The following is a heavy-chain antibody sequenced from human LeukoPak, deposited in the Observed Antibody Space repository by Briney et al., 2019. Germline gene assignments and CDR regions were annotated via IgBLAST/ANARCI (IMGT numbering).Heavy chain of an antibody. CDR3: ARAHIMITFGGVIVRAWFDP. V-gene: IGHV1-18*01. Sequence: VASVKVSCKASGYTFTSYGISWVRQAPGQGLEWMGWISAYNGNTNYAQKLQGRVTMTTDTSTSTAYMELRSLRSDDTAVYYCARAHIMITFGGVIVRAWFDPWGRGTLVTVSS. CDR2: ISAYNGNT. D-gene: IGHD3-16*02. CDR1: GYTFTSYG. J-gene: IGHJ5*02.